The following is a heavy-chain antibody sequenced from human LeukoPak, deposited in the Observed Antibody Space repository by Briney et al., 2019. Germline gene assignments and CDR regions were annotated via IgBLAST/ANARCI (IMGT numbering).Heavy chain of an antibody. CDR3: ARGAKFRSYGSGTYYTSLPFDP. CDR1: GYTFTSYT. D-gene: IGHD3-10*01. V-gene: IGHV1-3*03. CDR2: INTGNGNT. Sequence: VASVKVSCKASGYTFTSYTMHWVRQAPGQRLEWMGWINTGNGNTKYSQEFQGGVTITRDTSASTAYMELSSLRSEDMAVYYCARGAKFRSYGSGTYYTSLPFDPWGQGTLVTVSS. J-gene: IGHJ5*02.